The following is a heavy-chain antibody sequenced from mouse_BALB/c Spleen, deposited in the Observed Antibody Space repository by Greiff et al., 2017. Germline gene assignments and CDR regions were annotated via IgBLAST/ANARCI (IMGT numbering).Heavy chain of an antibody. CDR2: IWAGGST. Sequence: VQGVESGPGLVAPSQSLSITCTVSGFSLTSYGVHWVRQPPGKGLEWLGVIWAGGSTNYNSALMSRLSISKDNSKSQVFLKMNSLQTDDTAMYYCARDLRPYYFDYWGQGTTLTVSS. D-gene: IGHD1-2*01. J-gene: IGHJ2*01. V-gene: IGHV2-9*02. CDR1: GFSLTSYG. CDR3: ARDLRPYYFDY.